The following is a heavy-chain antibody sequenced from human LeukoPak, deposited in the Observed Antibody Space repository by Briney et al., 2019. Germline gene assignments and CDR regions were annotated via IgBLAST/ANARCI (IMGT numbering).Heavy chain of an antibody. CDR1: GGSISSYY. V-gene: IGHV4-4*07. J-gene: IGHJ6*02. D-gene: IGHD2-2*02. CDR2: IYTSGST. Sequence: SETLSLTCTVSGGSISSYYWSWIRQPAGKGLEWIGRIYTSGSTNYNPSLKSRVTMSVDTSKNQFSLKLSSVTAADTAVYYCARDPNFIVVVAAAIHYYGMDVWGQGTTVTVSS. CDR3: ARDPNFIVVVAAAIHYYGMDV.